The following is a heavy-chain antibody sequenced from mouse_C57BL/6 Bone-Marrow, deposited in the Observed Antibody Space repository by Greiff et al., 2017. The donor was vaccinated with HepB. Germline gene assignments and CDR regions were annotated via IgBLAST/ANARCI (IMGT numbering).Heavy chain of an antibody. J-gene: IGHJ3*01. V-gene: IGHV1-52*01. CDR3: ARGYYDYDEGFAY. D-gene: IGHD2-4*01. CDR2: IHPSDSET. Sequence: VQLQQPGAELVRPGSSVKLSCKASGYTFTSYWMHWVKQSPIQGLEWIGNIHPSDSETHYNQKFKDKATLTVEKSSSTAYMQLSSLTSEDSAVYYCARGYYDYDEGFAYWGQGTLVTVSA. CDR1: GYTFTSYW.